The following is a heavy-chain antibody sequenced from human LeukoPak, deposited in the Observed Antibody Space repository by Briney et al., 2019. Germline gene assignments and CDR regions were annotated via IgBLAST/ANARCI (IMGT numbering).Heavy chain of an antibody. J-gene: IGHJ6*03. CDR3: HYYDSSGYREHMDV. CDR1: GFTFSGSA. CDR2: IRSKANSYAT. D-gene: IGHD3-22*01. V-gene: IGHV3-73*01. Sequence: GGSLRLSCAASGFTFSGSAMHWVRQASGKGLEWVGRIRSKANSYATAYAASVKGRFTISRDDSKNTAYLQMNSLKTEDTAVYYCHYYDSSGYREHMDVWGKGTKVTVSS.